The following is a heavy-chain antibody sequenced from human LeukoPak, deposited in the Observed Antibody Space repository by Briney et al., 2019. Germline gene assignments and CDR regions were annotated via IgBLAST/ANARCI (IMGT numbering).Heavy chain of an antibody. D-gene: IGHD6-19*01. V-gene: IGHV3-7*01. Sequence: GGCLRLSCAASGFTFSSYGMHWVRQAPGKGLEWVANIKQDGSEKYNVDSVKGRFTISRDNAKSSLYLQMNSLRAEDTAVYYCVRVRQSTGWRYYFDYWGQGTLVTVSS. J-gene: IGHJ4*02. CDR3: VRVRQSTGWRYYFDY. CDR1: GFTFSSYG. CDR2: IKQDGSEK.